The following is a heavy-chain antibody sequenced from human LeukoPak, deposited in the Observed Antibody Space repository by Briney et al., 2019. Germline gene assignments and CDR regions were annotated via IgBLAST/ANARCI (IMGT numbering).Heavy chain of an antibody. J-gene: IGHJ5*02. Sequence: GGSLRLSCAASGLTFSSYAMYWVRQAPGKGLEWVSGISGGGGNTYYADSVKGRFTISRDNSKKTVHLQMSSLRAEDTAVYYCAKGGRDTGGNWFDPWGQGTLVTVSS. D-gene: IGHD2-8*02. CDR2: ISGGGGNT. V-gene: IGHV3-23*01. CDR1: GLTFSSYA. CDR3: AKGGRDTGGNWFDP.